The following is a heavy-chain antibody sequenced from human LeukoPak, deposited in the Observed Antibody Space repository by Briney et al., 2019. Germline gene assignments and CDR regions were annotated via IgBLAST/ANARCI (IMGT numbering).Heavy chain of an antibody. Sequence: PGGSLRLSCAASGFTFSSYAINWVRQAPGKGLEWVSSISTSSSYIYYADSVKGRFTISRDNAKNSLYLQMNSLRAEDTAVYYCARDQGSYAFDIWGQGTMVTVSS. D-gene: IGHD2-15*01. CDR2: ISTSSSYI. V-gene: IGHV3-21*01. J-gene: IGHJ3*02. CDR1: GFTFSSYA. CDR3: ARDQGSYAFDI.